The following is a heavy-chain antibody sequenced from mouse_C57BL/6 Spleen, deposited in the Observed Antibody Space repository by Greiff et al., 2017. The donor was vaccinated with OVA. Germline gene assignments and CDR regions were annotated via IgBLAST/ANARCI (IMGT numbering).Heavy chain of an antibody. Sequence: QVQLQQSGAELVRPGTSVKLSCKASGYTFTSYWMHWVKQRPGQGLEWIGVIDPSDSYTNYNQKFKGKATLTVDTSSSTAYMQLSSLTSEDSAVYYCARDGPSFAYWGQGTLVTVSA. D-gene: IGHD2-3*01. V-gene: IGHV1-59*01. CDR1: GYTFTSYW. CDR2: IDPSDSYT. J-gene: IGHJ3*01. CDR3: ARDGPSFAY.